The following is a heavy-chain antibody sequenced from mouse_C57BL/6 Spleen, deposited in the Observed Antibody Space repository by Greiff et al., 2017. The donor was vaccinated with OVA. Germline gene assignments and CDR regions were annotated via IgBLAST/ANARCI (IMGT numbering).Heavy chain of an antibody. V-gene: IGHV1-64*01. J-gene: IGHJ2*01. D-gene: IGHD4-1*01. CDR1: GYTFTSYW. Sequence: QVQLQQPGAELVKPGASVKLSCKASGYTFTSYWMHWVKQRPGQGLEWIGMIHPNSGSTNYNEKFKSKATLTVDKSSSTAYMQLSSLTSEDSAVYYGARPLANWPQGFDYWGQGTTLTVSS. CDR3: ARPLANWPQGFDY. CDR2: IHPNSGST.